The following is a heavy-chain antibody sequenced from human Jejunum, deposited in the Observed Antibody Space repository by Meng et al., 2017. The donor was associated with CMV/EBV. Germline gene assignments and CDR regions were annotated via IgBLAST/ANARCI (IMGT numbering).Heavy chain of an antibody. D-gene: IGHD6-19*01. J-gene: IGHJ5*02. CDR1: GGSIRRHTYY. V-gene: IGHV4-61*02. Sequence: QVQLQGSGPRLVKSSQTPALTCTVSGGSIRRHTYYWSWFRQPAGRRLEWIGHIHISGTTNYNPSLQSRVTISVDTSKNQFSLNLSSVTAADTALYYCTRGTTGVAVPGSLGWFDPWGQGTLVTVSS. CDR3: TRGTTGVAVPGSLGWFDP. CDR2: IHISGTT.